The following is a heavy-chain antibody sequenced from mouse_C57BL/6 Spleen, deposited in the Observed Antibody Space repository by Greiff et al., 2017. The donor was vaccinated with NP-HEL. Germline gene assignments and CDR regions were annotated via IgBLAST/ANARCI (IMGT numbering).Heavy chain of an antibody. CDR1: GYTFTSYW. CDR3: VTTVVAPYYAMDY. CDR2: IDPNSGGT. D-gene: IGHD1-1*01. Sequence: VKLQQPGAELVKPGASVKLSCKASGYTFTSYWMHWVKQRPGRGLEWIGRIDPNSGGTKYNEKFKSKATLTVDKPSSTAYMQLSSLTSEDSAVYYCVTTVVAPYYAMDYWGQGTSVTVSS. J-gene: IGHJ4*01. V-gene: IGHV1-72*01.